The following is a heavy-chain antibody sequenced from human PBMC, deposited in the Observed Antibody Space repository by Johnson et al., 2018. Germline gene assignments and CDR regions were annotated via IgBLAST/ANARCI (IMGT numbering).Heavy chain of an antibody. CDR1: GFTFSSYA. CDR2: MSNSGDTT. V-gene: IGHV3-23*04. J-gene: IGHJ4*02. Sequence: VQLVESGGGLVQPGGSLRLSCAASGFTFSSYAMSWVRQAPGKGLEWVSGMSNSGDTTYYTDSVKGRFTISRDNSKNTLNLQKNRLKAEDTAVYYCAKEARRRGYTYSDYWGQGTLVTVSS. D-gene: IGHD5-18*01. CDR3: AKEARRRGYTYSDY.